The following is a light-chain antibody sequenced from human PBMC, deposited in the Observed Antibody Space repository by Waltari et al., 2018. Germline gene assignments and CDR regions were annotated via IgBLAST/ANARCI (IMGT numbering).Light chain of an antibody. J-gene: IGLJ2*01. Sequence: QSALTQPASVSGSPGQSITISCTGTSSDVGNYTRVSWYQQHPGKAPKLMIYAVSKRPSGVSDRVSGSKSGDMASLTISGLQPEDEAEYFCSSYAGSSKGVFGGGTKVTVL. CDR1: SSDVGNYTR. CDR3: SSYAGSSKGV. CDR2: AVS. V-gene: IGLV2-23*02.